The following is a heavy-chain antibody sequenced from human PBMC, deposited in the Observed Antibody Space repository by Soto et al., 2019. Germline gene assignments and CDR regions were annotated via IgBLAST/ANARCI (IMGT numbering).Heavy chain of an antibody. D-gene: IGHD2-15*01. J-gene: IGHJ4*02. CDR2: IKSKTDGGTT. CDR3: TTDCSGGSCYPPGY. Sequence: XGSLGLSCAAAGYTFSNAWISWVRQAPGKGLEWVGRIKSKTDGGTTDYAAPVKGRFTISRDDSKNTLYLQMNRLKTEDTAVYYCTTDCSGGSCYPPGYWGQGTLVTVSS. CDR1: GYTFSNAW. V-gene: IGHV3-15*01.